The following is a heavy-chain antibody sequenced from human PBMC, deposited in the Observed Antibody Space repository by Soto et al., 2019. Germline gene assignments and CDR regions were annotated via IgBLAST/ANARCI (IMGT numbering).Heavy chain of an antibody. J-gene: IGHJ4*02. Sequence: QLQLQESGSGLVKPSQTLSLTCAVSGGSISSGGYSWSWIRQPPGKGLEWIGYISHSGSTYYNPSLKSRVTISVDRAKNQVSLKLSSVTAADTAVYYCARGKPEVVTDGYYFDYWGQGTLVTVSS. CDR2: ISHSGST. V-gene: IGHV4-30-2*01. CDR3: ARGKPEVVTDGYYFDY. D-gene: IGHD3-22*01. CDR1: GGSISSGGYS.